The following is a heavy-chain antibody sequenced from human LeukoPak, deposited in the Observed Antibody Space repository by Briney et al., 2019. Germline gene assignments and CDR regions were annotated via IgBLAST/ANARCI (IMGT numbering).Heavy chain of an antibody. D-gene: IGHD4-17*01. CDR1: GFTFSSYA. CDR3: ATAPGDYVYAFDI. CDR2: ISGSGGST. J-gene: IGHJ3*02. V-gene: IGHV3-23*01. Sequence: PGGSLRLSCAASGFTFSSYAMSWVRQAPGKGLEWVSAISGSGGSTYYADSVKGRFTISRDNSKNTLYLQMNSLRAEDTAVYYCATAPGDYVYAFDIWGQGTMVTVSS.